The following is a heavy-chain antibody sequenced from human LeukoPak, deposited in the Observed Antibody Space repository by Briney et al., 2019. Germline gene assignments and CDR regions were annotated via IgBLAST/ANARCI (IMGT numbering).Heavy chain of an antibody. CDR1: GFTLSSDW. Sequence: PGRTLRLSCAPSGFTLSSDWLHWVRQPPSKELLWVARTIRDGNSARNAHFVKRRFTISRDNAKNTLYLQMNSLIPEDTAGYYCASKHQADYWGQGNLVTVSS. D-gene: IGHD2-2*01. V-gene: IGHV3-74*01. CDR2: TIRDGNSA. CDR3: ASKHQADY. J-gene: IGHJ4*02.